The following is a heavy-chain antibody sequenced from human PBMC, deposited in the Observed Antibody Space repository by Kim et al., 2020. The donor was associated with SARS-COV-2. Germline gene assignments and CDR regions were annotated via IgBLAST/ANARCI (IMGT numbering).Heavy chain of an antibody. CDR3: ARGTRDDYGDCNAFDI. Sequence: SETLSLTCTVSGGSISSGDYYWSWIRQPPGKGLEWIGYIYYSGSTYYNPSLQSRVTISVDTSKNQFSLKLSSVTAADTAVYYCARGTRDDYGDCNAFDIWGQGTMVTVSS. CDR2: IYYSGST. D-gene: IGHD4-17*01. V-gene: IGHV4-30-4*01. J-gene: IGHJ3*02. CDR1: GGSISSGDYY.